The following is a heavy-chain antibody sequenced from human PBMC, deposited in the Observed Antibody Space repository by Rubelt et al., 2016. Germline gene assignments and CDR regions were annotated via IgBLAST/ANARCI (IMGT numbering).Heavy chain of an antibody. J-gene: IGHJ4*02. CDR3: AGGRSIAVAGN. V-gene: IGHV4-39*07. D-gene: IGHD6-19*01. CDR2: SGST. Sequence: SGSTYYNPSLKSRVTISVDTSKNQFSLKLSSVTAADTAVYYCAGGRSIAVAGNWGQGTLVTVSS.